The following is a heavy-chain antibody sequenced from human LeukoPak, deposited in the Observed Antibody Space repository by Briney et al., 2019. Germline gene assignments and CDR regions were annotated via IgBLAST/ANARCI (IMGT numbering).Heavy chain of an antibody. D-gene: IGHD2-2*01. V-gene: IGHV4-39*01. J-gene: IGHJ5*02. CDR2: IYYSGST. CDR1: GGSISSSGYY. CDR3: ARQASIVVVPAASTEWFDP. Sequence: PSETLSLTCTVSGGSISSSGYYWVWIRQPPGQGLKWLGSIYYSGSTYYNPSLKSRVTISVDTSKNQFSLKLSSVTAADTAVYYCARQASIVVVPAASTEWFDPWGQGTLVTVSS.